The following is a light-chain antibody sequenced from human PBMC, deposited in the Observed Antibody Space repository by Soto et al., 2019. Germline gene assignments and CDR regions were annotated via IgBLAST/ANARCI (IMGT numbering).Light chain of an antibody. J-gene: IGKJ2*01. V-gene: IGKV3-20*01. CDR3: QQYGSSMYT. CDR1: QSVSSSY. CDR2: GTS. Sequence: ETVLTQSPGTLSLSPGERATLSCRASQSVSSSYLAWYQQKPGQAPRLLIYGTSSRATGIPDRFCGSGSGTDFTLTISRLEPEDFAVYYCQQYGSSMYTFGQGTKLEIK.